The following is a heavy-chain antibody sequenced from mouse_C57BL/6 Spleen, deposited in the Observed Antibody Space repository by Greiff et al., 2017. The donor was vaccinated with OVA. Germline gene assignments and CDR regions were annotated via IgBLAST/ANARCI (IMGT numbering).Heavy chain of an antibody. D-gene: IGHD1-1*01. CDR1: GYSFTDYN. CDR3: AALLLRNYYAMDY. Sequence: VQLQQSGPELVKPGASVTISCKASGYSFTDYNLNWVKQSNGKSLEWIGVINPNYGTTSYNQNFKGKATLTVDESSSTAYMQLNSLTSEDSAVYYCAALLLRNYYAMDYWGQGTTVTVSS. CDR2: INPNYGTT. J-gene: IGHJ4*01. V-gene: IGHV1-39*01.